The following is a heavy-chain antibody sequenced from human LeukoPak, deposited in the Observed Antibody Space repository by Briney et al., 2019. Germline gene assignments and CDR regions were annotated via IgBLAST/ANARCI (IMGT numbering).Heavy chain of an antibody. CDR3: ARETFHAGYSYGYFDY. D-gene: IGHD5-18*01. CDR1: GGSISSYY. J-gene: IGHJ4*02. Sequence: PSETLSLTCTVSGGSISSYYWSWIRQPPGKGLEWIGHIYYSGSTNYNPSLKSRVTISVDTSKNQFSLKLSSVTAADTAVYYCARETFHAGYSYGYFDYWGQGTLVTVSS. CDR2: IYYSGST. V-gene: IGHV4-59*01.